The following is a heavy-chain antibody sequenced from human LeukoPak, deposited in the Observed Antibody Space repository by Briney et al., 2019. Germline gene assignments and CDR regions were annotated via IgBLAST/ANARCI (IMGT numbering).Heavy chain of an antibody. CDR3: AKDPAPGVAGT. Sequence: GGSLRLSCAASGFTFGSYAMSWVRQAPGKGLEWVSAISGSGGSTYYADSVKGRFTISRDNSKNMLYLQMNSLRAEDTAVYYCAKDPAPGVAGTWGQGTLVTVSS. CDR1: GFTFGSYA. D-gene: IGHD6-19*01. V-gene: IGHV3-23*01. J-gene: IGHJ4*02. CDR2: ISGSGGST.